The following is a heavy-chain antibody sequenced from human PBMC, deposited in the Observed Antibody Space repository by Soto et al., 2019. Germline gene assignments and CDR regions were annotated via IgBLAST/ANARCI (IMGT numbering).Heavy chain of an antibody. Sequence: GGSLRLSCAASGFTFSSYGMHWVRQAPGKGLEWVAVIWYDGSNKYYADSVKGRFTISRDNSKNTLYLQMNSLRAEDTAVYYCARDLAGQTLYYYYGMDVWGQGTTVTSP. J-gene: IGHJ6*02. V-gene: IGHV3-33*01. CDR2: IWYDGSNK. CDR3: ARDLAGQTLYYYYGMDV. CDR1: GFTFSSYG. D-gene: IGHD6-13*01.